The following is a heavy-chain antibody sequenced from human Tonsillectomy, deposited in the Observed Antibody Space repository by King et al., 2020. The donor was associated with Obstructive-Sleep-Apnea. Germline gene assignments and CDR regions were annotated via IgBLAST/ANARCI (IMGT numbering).Heavy chain of an antibody. J-gene: IGHJ3*02. D-gene: IGHD5-18*01. CDR1: GFSLSTSGVG. Sequence: ITLKESGPTLVKPPQTLMLTCTFSGFSLSTSGVGVGWIRQPPGKALGWLALIYCDDDKRYSPSLKSRLTITKDTSKNQVVLTMTNMDPVDTATYYCAHRGYLDAFDIWGQGTMVTVSS. CDR3: AHRGYLDAFDI. CDR2: IYCDDDK. V-gene: IGHV2-5*02.